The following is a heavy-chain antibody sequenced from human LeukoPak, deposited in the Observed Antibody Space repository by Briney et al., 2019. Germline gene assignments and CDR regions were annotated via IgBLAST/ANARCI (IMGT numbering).Heavy chain of an antibody. J-gene: IGHJ4*02. V-gene: IGHV3-21*01. D-gene: IGHD3-9*01. Sequence: GGSLRLSCAASGFTFSSYAMSWVRQAPGKGLEWVSSITSSSNYIYYADSVKGRFTISRDNAKNSLYLQMNSLRAEDTAVYYCARVGYDILTGYYPYFDYWGQGTLVTVSS. CDR2: ITSSSNYI. CDR3: ARVGYDILTGYYPYFDY. CDR1: GFTFSSYA.